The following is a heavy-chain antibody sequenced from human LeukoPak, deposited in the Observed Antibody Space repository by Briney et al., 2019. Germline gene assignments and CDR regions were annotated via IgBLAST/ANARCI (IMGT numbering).Heavy chain of an antibody. CDR2: ISSSSIYI. CDR3: ARGSGIAVAGAFDY. D-gene: IGHD6-19*01. Sequence: GGSLRLSCAASGFTFNTYTINWVRQAPGKGLEWVSSISSSSIYIYYADSLKGRFTISRNNAKNSLYLHIDSLRAEDTAVYYCARGSGIAVAGAFDYWGQGTLVTVSS. V-gene: IGHV3-21*01. J-gene: IGHJ4*02. CDR1: GFTFNTYT.